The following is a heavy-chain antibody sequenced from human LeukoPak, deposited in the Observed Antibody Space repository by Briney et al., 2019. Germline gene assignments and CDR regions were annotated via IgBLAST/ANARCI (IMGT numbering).Heavy chain of an antibody. D-gene: IGHD5-12*01. V-gene: IGHV3-30-3*01. CDR3: ARENIVATPFDY. J-gene: IGHJ4*02. Sequence: PGGSLRLSCAASGFTFSSYAMHWVRQAPGKGLEWVAVISYDGSNKYYADSVKGRFTISRDNSKNTLYLQMNSLGAEDTAVYYCARENIVATPFDYWGQGTLATVSS. CDR1: GFTFSSYA. CDR2: ISYDGSNK.